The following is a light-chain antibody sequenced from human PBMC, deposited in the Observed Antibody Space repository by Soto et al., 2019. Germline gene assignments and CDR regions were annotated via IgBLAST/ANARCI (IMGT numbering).Light chain of an antibody. Sequence: EVVLTQSPVTLSLSPGERATLSCRASQSVSSPYLAWYQQKPGQPPRLLIYGASSRATDIPDRFIGSGSGTEFTLTIARLGPEDFAMYYCQQYGSSPFTFGPGTKLDI. CDR1: QSVSSPY. CDR3: QQYGSSPFT. J-gene: IGKJ3*01. CDR2: GAS. V-gene: IGKV3-20*01.